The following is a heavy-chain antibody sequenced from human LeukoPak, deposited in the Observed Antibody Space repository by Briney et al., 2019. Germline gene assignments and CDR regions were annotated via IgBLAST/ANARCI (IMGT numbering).Heavy chain of an antibody. CDR2: ISYDGNDK. D-gene: IGHD2/OR15-2a*01. J-gene: IGHJ4*02. Sequence: SGGSLRLSCAASGFTFSCCGMHWVRQAPGKGLEWVAVISYDGNDKYYADSVKGRFTISRDNSKNTLYLQMNSLRTEDTAVYYCAREGPRGNSQFDYWGQGTLVTVSS. CDR3: AREGPRGNSQFDY. V-gene: IGHV3-30*03. CDR1: GFTFSCCG.